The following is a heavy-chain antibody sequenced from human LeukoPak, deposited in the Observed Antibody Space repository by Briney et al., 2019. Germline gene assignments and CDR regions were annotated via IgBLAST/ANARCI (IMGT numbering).Heavy chain of an antibody. CDR2: INHSGST. Sequence: SETLSLTCAVYGGSFSGYYWSWIRQPPGKGLEWIGEINHSGSTNYNPSLKSRVTISVDTSKNQFSLKLSSVTAADTAVYYCARGSHGDYVGHPPIYYYYYMDVWGKGTTVTISS. V-gene: IGHV4-34*01. CDR3: ARGSHGDYVGHPPIYYYYYMDV. J-gene: IGHJ6*03. CDR1: GGSFSGYY. D-gene: IGHD4-17*01.